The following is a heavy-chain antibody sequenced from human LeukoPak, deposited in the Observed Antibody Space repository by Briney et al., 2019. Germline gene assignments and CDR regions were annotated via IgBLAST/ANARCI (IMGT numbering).Heavy chain of an antibody. CDR2: ISSSSSHR. CDR1: GFTFSTYS. V-gene: IGHV3-21*01. Sequence: PGGSLRLSCAASGFTFSTYSMNWVRQAPGKGLEWVSSISSSSSHRLYADSVKGRFTISRDNAKNSLYLQMNSLRAEDTAVYYCARDSGNYLDAFDIWGQGTMVTVSS. D-gene: IGHD1-7*01. J-gene: IGHJ3*02. CDR3: ARDSGNYLDAFDI.